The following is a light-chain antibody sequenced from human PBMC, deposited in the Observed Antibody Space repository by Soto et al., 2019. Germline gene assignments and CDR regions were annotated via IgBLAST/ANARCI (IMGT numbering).Light chain of an antibody. CDR1: QSVSSY. CDR2: DAS. J-gene: IGKJ4*01. Sequence: DIVLAQSPATLSLSPGERATLSCRASQSVSSYLAWYQQKPGQAPRLLIYDASNRATGIPARFSGSGSGTDFTLTISSLEPEDFAVYYCQQRSNWPRFGGGTKVDIK. V-gene: IGKV3-11*01. CDR3: QQRSNWPR.